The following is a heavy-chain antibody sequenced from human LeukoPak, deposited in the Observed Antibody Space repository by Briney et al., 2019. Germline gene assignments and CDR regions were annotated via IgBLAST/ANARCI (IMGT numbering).Heavy chain of an antibody. CDR1: GYTFTYYY. J-gene: IGHJ4*02. V-gene: IGHV1-18*04. D-gene: IGHD6-13*01. Sequence: GASVKVSCKASGYTFTYYYMHWVRQAPGQGLEWTGWISAYNGNTNYAQKLQGRVTMTTDTSTSTAYMELRSLRSDDTAVYYCARDRRIAAAGTGNYWGQGTLVTVSS. CDR3: ARDRRIAAAGTGNY. CDR2: ISAYNGNT.